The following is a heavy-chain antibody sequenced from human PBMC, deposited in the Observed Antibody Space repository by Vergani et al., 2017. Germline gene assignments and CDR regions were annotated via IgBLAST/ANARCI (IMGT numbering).Heavy chain of an antibody. CDR2: ISWNSGSI. CDR1: GFTFSSYA. CDR3: AKDIDWRLDYGDYKGSLFQH. J-gene: IGHJ1*01. V-gene: IGHV3-9*01. Sequence: EVQLLESGGGLVQPGGSLRLSCAASGFTFSSYAMSWVRQAPGKGLEWVSGISWNSGSIGYADSVKGRFTISRDNAKNSLYLQMNSLRAEDTALYYCAKDIDWRLDYGDYKGSLFQHWGQGTLVTVSS. D-gene: IGHD4-17*01.